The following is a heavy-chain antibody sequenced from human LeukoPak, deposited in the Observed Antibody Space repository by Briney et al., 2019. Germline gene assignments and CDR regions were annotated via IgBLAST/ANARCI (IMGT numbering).Heavy chain of an antibody. J-gene: IGHJ4*02. CDR1: GGTFSSYT. CDR2: IIPILGIA. D-gene: IGHD5-18*01. Sequence: ASVKVSCKASGGTFSSYTISWVRQAPGQGLKWMGRIIPILGIANYAQKFQGRVTITADKSTSTAYMELSSLRSEDTAVYYCARGAVDTAMVHFDYWGQGTLVTVSS. V-gene: IGHV1-69*02. CDR3: ARGAVDTAMVHFDY.